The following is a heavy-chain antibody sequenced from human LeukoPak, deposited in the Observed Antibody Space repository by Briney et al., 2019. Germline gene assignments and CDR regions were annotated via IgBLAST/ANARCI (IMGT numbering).Heavy chain of an antibody. V-gene: IGHV3-15*01. J-gene: IGHJ4*02. CDR2: IRSRSAGGTT. CDR3: STGGGTHDY. D-gene: IGHD2-15*01. CDR1: GLTFNNAW. Sequence: GGSLGLSCAASGLTFNNAWMSWVRQAPGKGLEWVGRIRSRSAGGTTDYGAPVKGRFTISRDGSKNTLYLQMNSLKTGDTAVYYCSTGGGTHDYWGQGTLVTVSS.